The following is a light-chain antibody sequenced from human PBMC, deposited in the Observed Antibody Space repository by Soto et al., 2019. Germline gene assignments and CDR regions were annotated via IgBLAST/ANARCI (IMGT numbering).Light chain of an antibody. Sequence: QSVLTQPPSASGSPGQSATISCTGTSSDIGDYDYVSWYQQHPGKAPKLIIYEVTKRPSGVPDRFSGSKSGNSASLTVSGLQAEDEGDYFCSSYARRNNLLFGGGTKVTVL. V-gene: IGLV2-8*01. CDR3: SSYARRNNLL. J-gene: IGLJ2*01. CDR1: SSDIGDYDY. CDR2: EVT.